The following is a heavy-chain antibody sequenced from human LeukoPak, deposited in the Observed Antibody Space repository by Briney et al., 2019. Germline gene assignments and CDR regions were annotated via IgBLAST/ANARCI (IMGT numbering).Heavy chain of an antibody. CDR1: GHTFTSYA. D-gene: IGHD6-19*01. Sequence: GASVKVSCKASGHTFTSYAMHWVRQAPGQRLEWMGWINAGNGNTKYSQKFQGRVTITRDTSASTAYMELSSLRSEDTAVYYCARMGVAGTRWFDPWGQGTLVTVSS. CDR3: ARMGVAGTRWFDP. J-gene: IGHJ5*02. V-gene: IGHV1-3*01. CDR2: INAGNGNT.